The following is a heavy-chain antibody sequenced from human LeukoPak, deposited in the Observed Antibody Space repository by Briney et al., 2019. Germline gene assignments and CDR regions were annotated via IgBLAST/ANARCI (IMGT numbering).Heavy chain of an antibody. J-gene: IGHJ5*02. CDR3: ARGLDIVVVPAGIGNWFDP. CDR2: IYYSGSPYSGSP. V-gene: IGHV4-59*01. CDR1: GVSISSYY. Sequence: SETLSLTCTVSGVSISSYYWSWIRQPPGKGLEWIGYIYYSGSPYSGSPNYNPSLKSRVTISLDTSKNQFSLKLSSVTAADTAVYYCARGLDIVVVPAGIGNWFDPWGQGTLVTVSS. D-gene: IGHD2-2*02.